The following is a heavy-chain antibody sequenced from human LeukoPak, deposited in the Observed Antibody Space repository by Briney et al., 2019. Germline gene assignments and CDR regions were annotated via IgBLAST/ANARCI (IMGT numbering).Heavy chain of an antibody. CDR1: GYTFTSYG. Sequence: GASVKVSCKASGYTFTSYGISWVRQAPGQGLEWMGWISAYNGNTNYAQKLQGRVTMTTDTSTSTAYMELRSLRSDDTAVYYCARASPTYYYGSGSYPSYWGQGTLVTVSS. D-gene: IGHD3-10*01. CDR2: ISAYNGNT. V-gene: IGHV1-18*01. J-gene: IGHJ4*02. CDR3: ARASPTYYYGSGSYPSY.